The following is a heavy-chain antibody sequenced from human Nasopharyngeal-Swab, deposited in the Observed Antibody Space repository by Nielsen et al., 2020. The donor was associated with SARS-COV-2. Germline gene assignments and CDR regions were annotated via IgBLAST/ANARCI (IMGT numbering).Heavy chain of an antibody. Sequence: GESLKISCAASGFTFSDYYMSWIRQAPGKGPEWVSYIGSSGSSGTTIYYADSVKGRFTISRDNAKNSLYLQMDSLRAEDTAVYYCARARLGWVVVVAATPPDYWGQGTLVTVSS. J-gene: IGHJ4*02. V-gene: IGHV3-11*04. CDR2: IGSSGSSGTTI. CDR1: GFTFSDYY. D-gene: IGHD2-15*01. CDR3: ARARLGWVVVVAATPPDY.